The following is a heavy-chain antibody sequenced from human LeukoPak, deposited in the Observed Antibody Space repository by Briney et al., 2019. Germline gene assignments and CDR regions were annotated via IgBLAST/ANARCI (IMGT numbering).Heavy chain of an antibody. J-gene: IGHJ4*02. D-gene: IGHD6-19*01. Sequence: GGSLRLSCGASGFTFDDYGMSWVRQAPGKGLEWVSGFNWNGGSTGYADSVKGRFTISRDNAKNSLYLQMNSLRAEDTALYHCARTVAGNGDYFDYRGQGTLVTVSS. CDR2: FNWNGGST. V-gene: IGHV3-20*01. CDR3: ARTVAGNGDYFDY. CDR1: GFTFDDYG.